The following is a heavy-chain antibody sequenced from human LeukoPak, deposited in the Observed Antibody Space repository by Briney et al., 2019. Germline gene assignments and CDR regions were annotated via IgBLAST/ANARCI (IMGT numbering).Heavy chain of an antibody. CDR3: ARDPHNWG. V-gene: IGHV3-48*02. D-gene: IGHD7-27*01. CDR1: GFPFSSYS. J-gene: IGHJ4*02. Sequence: GGPLRLSCAASGFPFSSYSMNWVRQAPGKGLEWVSYITSSSSTIYYADSVKGRFTISRDNAKNSLYLQMNNLRDEDTAVYYCARDPHNWGWGQGTLVTVSS. CDR2: ITSSSSTI.